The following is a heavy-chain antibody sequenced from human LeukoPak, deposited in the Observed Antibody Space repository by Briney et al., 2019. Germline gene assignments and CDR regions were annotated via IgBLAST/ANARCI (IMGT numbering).Heavy chain of an antibody. CDR3: ARGYGGVYCSGGSCYVIDY. D-gene: IGHD2-15*01. Sequence: GGSLRLSCAASGFTFSSYSMNWVRQAPGKGLEWVSSISSSSYIYYADSVKGRFTISRDNAKNSLYLQMNSLRAEDTAVYYCARGYGGVYCSGGSCYVIDYWGQGTLVTVSS. CDR2: ISSSSYI. CDR1: GFTFSSYS. J-gene: IGHJ4*02. V-gene: IGHV3-21*01.